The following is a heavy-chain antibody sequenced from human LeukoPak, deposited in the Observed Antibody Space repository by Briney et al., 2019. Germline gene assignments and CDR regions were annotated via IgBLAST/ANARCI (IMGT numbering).Heavy chain of an antibody. V-gene: IGHV4-34*01. CDR1: GDFINNYY. Sequence: SETLSLTCTVSGDFINNYYWRWIRQPPGEGVEWIGEINHSGSNNYNPSLKRRVNISVDTCKKQFSLKLGSVTAADPAVYYCARMGSGWYVPSFDYWGQGTLVTVSS. J-gene: IGHJ4*02. CDR3: ARMGSGWYVPSFDY. D-gene: IGHD6-19*01. CDR2: INHSGSN.